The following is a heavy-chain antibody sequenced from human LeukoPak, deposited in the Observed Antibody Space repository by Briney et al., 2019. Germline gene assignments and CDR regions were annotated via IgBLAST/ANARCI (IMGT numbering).Heavy chain of an antibody. V-gene: IGHV3-49*04. CDR2: IRSKAYGGTT. D-gene: IGHD3-3*01. J-gene: IGHJ4*02. CDR1: VYTFGDYA. CDR3: TSLRFLEWLPFDY. Sequence: AGGSLRLFCTAWVYTFGDYAMSWVRQAPGEGLEGVGFIRSKAYGGTTECAASVKGRLTISRDDSKSIAYLQMNSLKTEDTAVYYCTSLRFLEWLPFDYWGQGTLVTVSS.